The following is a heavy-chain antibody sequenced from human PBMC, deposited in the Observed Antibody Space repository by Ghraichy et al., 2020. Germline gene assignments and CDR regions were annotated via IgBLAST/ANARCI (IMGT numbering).Heavy chain of an antibody. CDR3: ARVTVTYYFDY. V-gene: IGHV4-61*02. CDR1: GGSISSGSYY. CDR2: IYTSGST. J-gene: IGHJ4*02. Sequence: SETLSLTCTVSGGSISSGSYYWSWIRPPAGKGLDWIGCIYTSGSTNYNPSLNSRVTISVDTSKNQISLKLSSVTAADTAGYYCARVTVTYYFDYWGQGTLVTVSS. D-gene: IGHD4-17*01.